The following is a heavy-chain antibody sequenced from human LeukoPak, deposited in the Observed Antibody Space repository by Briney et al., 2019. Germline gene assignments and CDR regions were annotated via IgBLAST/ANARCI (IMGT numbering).Heavy chain of an antibody. V-gene: IGHV4-38-2*02. J-gene: IGHJ4*02. Sequence: SETLSLTCTVSGYSISSGYYWGWIRQPPGKGLEWIGSIYHSGSTYYNPSLKSRVTISVDTSKNQFSLKLSSVTAADTAVYYCASGSYYFDYWGQGTLVTVSS. D-gene: IGHD1-26*01. CDR1: GYSISSGYY. CDR3: ASGSYYFDY. CDR2: IYHSGST.